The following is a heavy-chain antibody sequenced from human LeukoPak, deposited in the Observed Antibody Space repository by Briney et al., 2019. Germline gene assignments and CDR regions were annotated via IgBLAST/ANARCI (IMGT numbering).Heavy chain of an antibody. J-gene: IGHJ5*02. CDR3: AHPTEYSSSWYGNWFDP. CDR1: GFTFSRYA. Sequence: PGGSLRLSCAASGFTFSRYAMSWVRQAPGKGLEWVSAISGSGGSTYYAGSVKGRFTISRDNSKNTLYLQMNSLRAEDTAVYYCAHPTEYSSSWYGNWFDPWGQGTLVTVSS. V-gene: IGHV3-23*01. CDR2: ISGSGGST. D-gene: IGHD6-13*01.